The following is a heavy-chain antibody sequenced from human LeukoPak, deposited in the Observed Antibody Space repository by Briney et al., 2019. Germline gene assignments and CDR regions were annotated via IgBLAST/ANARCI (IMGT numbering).Heavy chain of an antibody. Sequence: GGSLRLSCAASGFIVSSNYVNWVRQAPGKGLEWVSVIYGGGSTYYADSVKGRFTISRDNSKNTLYLQMNSLRAEDTAVYYCARLRFRLDDYWGQGTLVTVSS. CDR2: IYGGGST. J-gene: IGHJ4*02. V-gene: IGHV3-53*01. CDR1: GFIVSSNY. CDR3: ARLRFRLDDY. D-gene: IGHD2-21*02.